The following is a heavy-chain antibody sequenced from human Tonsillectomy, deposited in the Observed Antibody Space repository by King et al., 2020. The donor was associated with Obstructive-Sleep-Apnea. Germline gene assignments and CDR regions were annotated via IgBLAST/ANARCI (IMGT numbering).Heavy chain of an antibody. J-gene: IGHJ4*02. Sequence: EVQLVESGGGLVQPGGSLKLSCAASGFTFSGSAMHWVRQASGKGLEWVGRIRSKATSYVTAYAASVKGRFTISRDDSKNTAYLQMNSRKTEDTAVYYCTRDLHLAFDYWGQGTLVTVSS. V-gene: IGHV3-73*01. CDR1: GFTFSGSA. CDR3: TRDLHLAFDY. CDR2: IRSKATSYVT.